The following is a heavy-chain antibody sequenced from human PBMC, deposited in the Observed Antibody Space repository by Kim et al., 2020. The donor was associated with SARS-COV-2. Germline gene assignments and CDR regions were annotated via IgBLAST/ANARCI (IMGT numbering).Heavy chain of an antibody. D-gene: IGHD3-22*01. CDR1: GGSISSSSYY. V-gene: IGHV4-39*01. CDR2: IYYSGST. CDR3: AGRAPPKYYYDSSGYGMGAFDI. Sequence: SETLSLTCTVSGGSISSSSYYWGWIRQPPGKGLEWIGSIYYSGSTYYNPSLKSRVTISVDTSKNQFSLKLSSVTAADTAVYYCAGRAPPKYYYDSSGYGMGAFDIWGQGTMVTVSS. J-gene: IGHJ3*02.